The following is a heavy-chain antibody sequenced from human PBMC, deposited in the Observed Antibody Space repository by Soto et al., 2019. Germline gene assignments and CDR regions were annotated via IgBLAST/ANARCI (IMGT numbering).Heavy chain of an antibody. J-gene: IGHJ4*02. CDR1: GDSISKTTSY. D-gene: IGHD3-16*01. CDR2: IHHSGST. CDR3: TRARISMIAYY. Sequence: SETLSLTCSVSGDSISKTTSYWGWIRQHPGKGREWIGTIHHSGSTYYNPSLMSRVTLSIDTSKNQFSLTLTSVTAADTAVYYCTRARISMIAYYWGPGTLVTVSS. V-gene: IGHV4-39*07.